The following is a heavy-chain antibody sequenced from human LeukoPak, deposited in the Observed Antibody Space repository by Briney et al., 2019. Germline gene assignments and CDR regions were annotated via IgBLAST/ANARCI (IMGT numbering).Heavy chain of an antibody. J-gene: IGHJ4*02. CDR3: AKSNPPGRGNFDY. V-gene: IGHV3-30-3*02. Sequence: GGSLRLSCAASGFTFSSYAMHWVRQAPGKGLEWVAVISYDGSNKYYADSVKGRFTISRDNSKNTLYLQMNSLRAEDTAVYYCAKSNPPGRGNFDYWGQGTLVTVSS. CDR2: ISYDGSNK. CDR1: GFTFSSYA. D-gene: IGHD1-14*01.